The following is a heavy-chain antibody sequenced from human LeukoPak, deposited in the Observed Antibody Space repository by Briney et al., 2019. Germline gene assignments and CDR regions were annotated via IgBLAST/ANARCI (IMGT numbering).Heavy chain of an antibody. J-gene: IGHJ4*02. Sequence: GGSLRLSCAASGFTFSSYALHWVRQAPGKGLEWVAVISYDGSNTYYLDSVKGRFTISRDNSKNTLYLQMNSLRAEDTAVYYCARVRVWFDSSGYYGDFWGQGTLVTVSS. CDR2: ISYDGSNT. V-gene: IGHV3-30-3*01. CDR1: GFTFSSYA. D-gene: IGHD3-22*01. CDR3: ARVRVWFDSSGYYGDF.